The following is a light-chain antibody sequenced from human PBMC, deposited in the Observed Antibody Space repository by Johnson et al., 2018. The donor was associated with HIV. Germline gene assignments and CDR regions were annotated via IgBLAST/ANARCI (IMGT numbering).Light chain of an antibody. J-gene: IGLJ1*01. CDR1: SSNIGNNY. V-gene: IGLV1-51*02. CDR2: ETN. Sequence: QSVLTQPPSVSAAPGQKVTISCSGSSSNIGNNYVSWYQQLPGTAPKLLMYETNKRPSEIPDRFSGSKSGTSATLGITGLQTEDEAEYYCGTWDSSLSAYVFGTGTKVTVL. CDR3: GTWDSSLSAYV.